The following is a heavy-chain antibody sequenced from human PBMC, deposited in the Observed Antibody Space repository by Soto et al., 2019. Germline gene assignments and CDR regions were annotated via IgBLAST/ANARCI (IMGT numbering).Heavy chain of an antibody. CDR2: IYYSGST. Sequence: PSETLSLTCTVSGGSVSSGSYYWSWIRQPPGRGLEWIGYIYYSGSTNYNPSLKSRVTISVDTSKNQFSLKLSSVTAADTAVYYCARAREALYGGYYFDYWGQRTLVTVSS. CDR1: GGSVSSGSYY. J-gene: IGHJ4*02. CDR3: ARAREALYGGYYFDY. D-gene: IGHD2-8*02. V-gene: IGHV4-61*01.